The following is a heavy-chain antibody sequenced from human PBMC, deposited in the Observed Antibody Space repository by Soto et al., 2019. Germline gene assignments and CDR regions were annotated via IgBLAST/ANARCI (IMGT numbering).Heavy chain of an antibody. D-gene: IGHD2-2*01. Sequence: SVKVSGKASGGTFSSYAISWVRQAPGQGLEWMGGIIPIFATANYAQKFQGRVTITADESTSTAYMELRSLRSEDTAGYYCAQGGYAYRSSDADAFDVWGQGTMVTVSS. V-gene: IGHV1-69*13. CDR2: IIPIFATA. CDR3: AQGGYAYRSSDADAFDV. CDR1: GGTFSSYA. J-gene: IGHJ3*01.